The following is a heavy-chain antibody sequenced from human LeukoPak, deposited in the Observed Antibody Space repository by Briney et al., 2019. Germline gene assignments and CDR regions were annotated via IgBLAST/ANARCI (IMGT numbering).Heavy chain of an antibody. Sequence: GGSLRLSCSASGFIFSTYGMHWVRQAPDKGLEWVAFIRYDASNEYYTDSVKGRFTISRDNSKNTLYLQMNSLGVEDTAVYYCCGDFDYWGQGTLVTVSS. CDR3: CGDFDY. D-gene: IGHD2-21*01. CDR1: GFIFSTYG. CDR2: IRYDASNE. V-gene: IGHV3-30*02. J-gene: IGHJ4*02.